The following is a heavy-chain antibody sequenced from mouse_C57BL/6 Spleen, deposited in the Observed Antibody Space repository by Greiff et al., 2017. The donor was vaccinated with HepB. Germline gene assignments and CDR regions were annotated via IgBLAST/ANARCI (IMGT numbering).Heavy chain of an antibody. CDR3: ARLQFYFDY. J-gene: IGHJ2*01. V-gene: IGHV5-16*01. Sequence: EVKLMESEGGLVQPGSSMKLSCTASGFTFSDYYMAWVRQVPEKGLEWVANINYDGSSTYYLDSLKSRFIISRDNAKNILYLQMSSLKSEDTATYYCARLQFYFDYWGQGTTLTVSS. CDR2: INYDGSST. CDR1: GFTFSDYY.